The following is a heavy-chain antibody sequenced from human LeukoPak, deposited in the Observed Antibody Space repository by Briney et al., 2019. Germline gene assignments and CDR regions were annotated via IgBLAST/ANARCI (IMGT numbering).Heavy chain of an antibody. CDR2: IYYSGST. Sequence: PSETLSLTCSVSGASINNYYWTWIRQPPGKGLEWIGYIYYSGSTYYNPSLKSRVTISVDTSKNQFSLKLSSVTAADTAVYYCARDDGDSSGYFDYWGQGTLVTVSS. CDR1: GASINNYY. J-gene: IGHJ4*02. CDR3: ARDDGDSSGYFDY. D-gene: IGHD3-22*01. V-gene: IGHV4-59*12.